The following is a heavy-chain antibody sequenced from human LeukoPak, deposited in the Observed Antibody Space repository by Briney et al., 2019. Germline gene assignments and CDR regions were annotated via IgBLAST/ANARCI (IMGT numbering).Heavy chain of an antibody. J-gene: IGHJ4*02. CDR2: IKSKTDGGTA. CDR3: TTPRPSTSGWYIFDY. V-gene: IGHV3-15*01. Sequence: GGSLRLSCAGSGFTFSNAWMSWVRQAPGQGLEWVGRIKSKTDGGTADCAAPVKGRFTSSRDESKNTLYLQMNSLRTEDTAVYYCTTPRPSTSGWYIFDYWGQGTLVTVSS. CDR1: GFTFSNAW. D-gene: IGHD6-19*01.